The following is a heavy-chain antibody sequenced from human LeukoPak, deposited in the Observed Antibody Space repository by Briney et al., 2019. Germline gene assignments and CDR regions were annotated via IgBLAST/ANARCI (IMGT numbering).Heavy chain of an antibody. Sequence: GGSLRLSCAASGFTFSDYYMSWVRQAPGKGLEWVSYICGSGTTIFYAHSVKGRFTISRDNAKNSLYLQMTSLRAEDTAVYYCARFAGSGSYYIDYWGQGTLITVSS. CDR1: GFTFSDYY. J-gene: IGHJ4*02. V-gene: IGHV3-11*01. CDR2: ICGSGTTI. CDR3: ARFAGSGSYYIDY. D-gene: IGHD3-10*01.